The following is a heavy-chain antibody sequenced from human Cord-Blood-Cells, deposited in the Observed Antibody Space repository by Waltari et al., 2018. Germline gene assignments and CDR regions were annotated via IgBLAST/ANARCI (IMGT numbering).Heavy chain of an antibody. D-gene: IGHD5-18*01. CDR2: IIAICGTA. Sequence: QVQLVQSGAEVKKPGSSVKVSCKASGGTVSSYAISGVRQAPGQGLEWVGGIIAICGTANYAQKFQGRVTITADESTSTAYMELSSLRSEDTAVYYCARVSGYSYLYWGQGTLVTVSS. J-gene: IGHJ4*02. CDR1: GGTVSSYA. V-gene: IGHV1-69*01. CDR3: ARVSGYSYLY.